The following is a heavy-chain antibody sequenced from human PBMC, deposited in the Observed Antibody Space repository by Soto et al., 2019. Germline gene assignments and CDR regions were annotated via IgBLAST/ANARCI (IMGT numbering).Heavy chain of an antibody. Sequence: GGSLRLSCAASGFTFSSYAMSWVRQAPGKGLEWVSAISGSGGSTYYADSVKGRFTISRDNSKNTLYLQMNSLRAEDTAVYYCAKVTGPVIAARPGKFDYWGQGTLVTVSS. V-gene: IGHV3-23*01. CDR2: ISGSGGST. CDR3: AKVTGPVIAARPGKFDY. J-gene: IGHJ4*02. CDR1: GFTFSSYA. D-gene: IGHD6-6*01.